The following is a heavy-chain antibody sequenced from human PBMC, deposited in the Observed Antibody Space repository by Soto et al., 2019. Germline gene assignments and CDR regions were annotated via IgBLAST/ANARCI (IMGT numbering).Heavy chain of an antibody. CDR2: ISYDGNNE. D-gene: IGHD2-2*01. Sequence: QVQLVESGGGVVQPGRSLRLSCAASGFTFSAYSMHWVRQAPGKGLEWVAVISYDGNNEYYADSVKGRFSISRDNSKNTLYLQMNSPRAGATAIYHCARAHLYCSEPSCSDNTGSYFDFWGRGNLVTVSS. V-gene: IGHV3-30-3*01. J-gene: IGHJ2*01. CDR1: GFTFSAYS. CDR3: ARAHLYCSEPSCSDNTGSYFDF.